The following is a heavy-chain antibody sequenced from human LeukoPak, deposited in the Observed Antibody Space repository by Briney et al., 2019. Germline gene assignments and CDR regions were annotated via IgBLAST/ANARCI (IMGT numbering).Heavy chain of an antibody. CDR2: IYGSGTGT. Sequence: GGSLRLSCVVSGFSLGYYATAWVRQAPGKGLEWVSGIYGSGTGTFYTDAVKGRFTISKDNSKNILYLQMNSLRVEDTAIYRCMTDLTHGDGILEFDVRGHGTLVTVSS. J-gene: IGHJ5*01. CDR1: GFSLGYYA. CDR3: MTDLTHGDGILEFDV. D-gene: IGHD2-15*01. V-gene: IGHV3-23*01.